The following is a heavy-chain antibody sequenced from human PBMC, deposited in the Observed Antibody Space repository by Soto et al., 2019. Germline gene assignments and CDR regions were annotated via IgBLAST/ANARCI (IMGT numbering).Heavy chain of an antibody. V-gene: IGHV3-21*01. CDR1: GFTFSDYT. CDR2: IRSISSDI. Sequence: GGSLRLSCAASGFTFSDYTMNWVRQAPGKGLEWVSSIRSISSDIYYADSVKGRFTISRDNAKNSLYLQMNSLRAEDTAVYYCARDNWFDXWGQGTLVTVSS. CDR3: ARDNWFDX. J-gene: IGHJ5*02.